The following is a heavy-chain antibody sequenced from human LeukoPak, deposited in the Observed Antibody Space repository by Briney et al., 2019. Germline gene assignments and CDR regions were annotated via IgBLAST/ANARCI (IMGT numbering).Heavy chain of an antibody. J-gene: IGHJ5*02. V-gene: IGHV3-23*01. Sequence: GGSLRLSCAASGFTFSSYAMSWVRQAPGKGLQWVSAISGSGDSTYYADSVKGRFTISRDNSKNTLYLQMNSLRAEDTAVYYCAKDPLGFCSGGSCYDWFDPWGQGTLVTVSS. CDR3: AKDPLGFCSGGSCYDWFDP. CDR1: GFTFSSYA. CDR2: ISGSGDST. D-gene: IGHD2-15*01.